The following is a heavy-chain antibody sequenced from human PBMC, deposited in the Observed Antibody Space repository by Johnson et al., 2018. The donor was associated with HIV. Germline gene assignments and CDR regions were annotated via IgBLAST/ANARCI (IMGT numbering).Heavy chain of an antibody. J-gene: IGHJ3*02. Sequence: VQLVESGGGVVQPGRSLRLSCVASGFTVGTKYMSWIRQAPGKGLAWVTVIYSGGSTYYADSVKGRFTISRDNSKNTLYLQMNSLRAEDTAVYYWARVLGTSDAFDIWGQGTMVTVSS. CDR3: ARVLGTSDAFDI. D-gene: IGHD1-1*01. V-gene: IGHV3-66*01. CDR1: GFTVGTKY. CDR2: IYSGGST.